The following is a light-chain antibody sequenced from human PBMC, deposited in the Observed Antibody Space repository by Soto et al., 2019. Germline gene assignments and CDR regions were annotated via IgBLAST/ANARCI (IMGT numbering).Light chain of an antibody. CDR1: QSVSSSY. CDR2: GAS. J-gene: IGKJ2*01. Sequence: EIVLTQSPGTLSLSPGERATLSCRASQSVSSSYLAWYQQKPGQAPRLLTYGASSRATGIADRFSGSGSGTGFTLTISRLEYEDFAVYYCQQYGSSPKYTFGQGTKLEIK. CDR3: QQYGSSPKYT. V-gene: IGKV3-20*01.